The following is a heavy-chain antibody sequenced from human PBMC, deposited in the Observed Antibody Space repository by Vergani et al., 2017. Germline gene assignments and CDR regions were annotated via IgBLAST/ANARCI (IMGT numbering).Heavy chain of an antibody. CDR2: IYYSGST. D-gene: IGHD2-2*01. CDR3: ARGRQTCSSTSCYGSWFDP. V-gene: IGHV4-34*01. Sequence: QVQLQQWGAGLLKPSETLSLTCAVYGGSFSSYYWGWIRQPPGKGLEWIGSIYYSGSTNYNPSLKSRVTISVDTSKNQFSLKLSSVTAADTAVYYCARGRQTCSSTSCYGSWFDPWGQGTLVTVSS. J-gene: IGHJ5*02. CDR1: GGSFSSYY.